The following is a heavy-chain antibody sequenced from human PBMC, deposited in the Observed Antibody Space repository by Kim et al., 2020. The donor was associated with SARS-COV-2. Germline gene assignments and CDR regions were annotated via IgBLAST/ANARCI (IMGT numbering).Heavy chain of an antibody. CDR2: INPSGGST. CDR3: ARAADGYNYLGPNPEGADY. Sequence: ASVKVSCKASGYTFTSYYMHWVRQAPGQGLEWMGIINPSGGSTSYAQKFQGRVTMTRDTSTSTVYMELSSLRSEDTAVYYCARAADGYNYLGPNPEGADYWGQGTLVTVSS. CDR1: GYTFTSYY. V-gene: IGHV1-46*01. J-gene: IGHJ4*02. D-gene: IGHD5-12*01.